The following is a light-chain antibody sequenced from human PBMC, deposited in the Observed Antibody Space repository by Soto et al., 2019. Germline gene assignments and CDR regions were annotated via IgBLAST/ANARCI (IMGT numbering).Light chain of an antibody. CDR2: KAS. J-gene: IGKJ1*01. Sequence: DIQMTQSPSTLSASVGGRVTITCRASQSISVWLAWYQQKPGKAPKPLIYKASSLESGVPSRFSGSGSGTEFTLTISSLQPYDCATYFCQQYHSLSRTFGPGTRVEIK. CDR1: QSISVW. V-gene: IGKV1-5*03. CDR3: QQYHSLSRT.